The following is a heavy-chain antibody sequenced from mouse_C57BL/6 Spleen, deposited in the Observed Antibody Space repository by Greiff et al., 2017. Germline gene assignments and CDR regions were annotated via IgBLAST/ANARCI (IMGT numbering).Heavy chain of an antibody. CDR1: GYAFTNYL. CDR2: INPGSGGT. Sequence: LQQSGAELVRPGTSVKVSCKASGYAFTNYLIEWVKQRPGQGLEWIGVINPGSGGTNYNEKFKGKATLTADKSSSTAYMQLSSLTSEDSAVYFCARRHSSYAMNDWGQGTSVTVSS. V-gene: IGHV1-54*01. CDR3: ARRHSSYAMND. J-gene: IGHJ4*01.